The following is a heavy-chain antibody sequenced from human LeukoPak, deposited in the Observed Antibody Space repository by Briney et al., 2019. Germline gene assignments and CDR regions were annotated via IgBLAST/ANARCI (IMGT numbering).Heavy chain of an antibody. CDR2: IYYSGST. CDR3: ARHGTDIAVAGTGFDY. J-gene: IGHJ4*02. Sequence: SETLSLTCTVSGGSISSSSYYWGWIRQPPGKGLEWIGSIYYSGSTYYNPSLKSRVTISVDTSKNQFSLKLSSVTAADTAVYYCARHGTDIAVAGTGFDYWGQGTLVTVSS. V-gene: IGHV4-39*01. CDR1: GGSISSSSYY. D-gene: IGHD6-19*01.